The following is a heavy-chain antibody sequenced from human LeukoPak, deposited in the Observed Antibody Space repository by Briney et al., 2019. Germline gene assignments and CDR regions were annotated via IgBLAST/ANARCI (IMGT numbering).Heavy chain of an antibody. CDR1: GFTFSSYG. Sequence: PGGSLRLSCAASGFTFSSYGMHWVRQAPGKGLEWVAFIRYDGCNKYYADSVKGRFTISRDNSKNTLYLQMNSLRAEDTAVYYCAKISYSSSSRDYFDYWGQGTLVTASS. CDR2: IRYDGCNK. CDR3: AKISYSSSSRDYFDY. D-gene: IGHD6-6*01. V-gene: IGHV3-30*02. J-gene: IGHJ4*02.